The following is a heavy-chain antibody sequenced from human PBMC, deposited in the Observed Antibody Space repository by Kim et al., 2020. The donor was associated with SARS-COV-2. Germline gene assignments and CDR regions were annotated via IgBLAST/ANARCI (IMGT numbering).Heavy chain of an antibody. CDR1: GGSISSYY. CDR3: ARDKGIGPLLWFGAEGYYGMDV. J-gene: IGHJ6*02. CDR2: IYYSGST. V-gene: IGHV4-59*13. Sequence: SETLSLTCTVSGGSISSYYWSWIRQPPGKGLEWIGYIYYSGSTNYNPSLKSRVTISVDTSKNQFSLKLSSVTAADTAVYYCARDKGIGPLLWFGAEGYYGMDVWGQGTTVTVSS. D-gene: IGHD3-10*01.